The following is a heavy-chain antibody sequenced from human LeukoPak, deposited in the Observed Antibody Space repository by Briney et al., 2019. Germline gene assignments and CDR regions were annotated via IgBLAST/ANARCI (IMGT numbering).Heavy chain of an antibody. D-gene: IGHD3-22*01. CDR1: GGSISSYY. CDR2: IYYSGST. J-gene: IGHJ3*02. V-gene: IGHV4-59*01. Sequence: MASETLSLTCTVSGGSISSYYWSWIRQPPGKGLEWIGYIYYSGSTNYNPSLKSRVTISVDTSKNQFSLKLSSVTAADTAVYYCARASLNRNYYDSSGPPFAFDIWGQGTMVTVSS. CDR3: ARASLNRNYYDSSGPPFAFDI.